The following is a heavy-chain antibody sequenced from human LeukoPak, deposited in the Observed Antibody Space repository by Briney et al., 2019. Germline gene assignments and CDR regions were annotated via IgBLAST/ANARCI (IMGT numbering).Heavy chain of an antibody. CDR2: INWNGGST. CDR3: ARDFPYCSGGSCPSDY. Sequence: PGGSLRLSCAASGFTFSSYAMSWVRQAPGKGLEWVSGINWNGGSTGYADSVKGRFTISRDNAKNSLYLQMNSLRAEDTALYHCARDFPYCSGGSCPSDYWGQGTLVTVSS. J-gene: IGHJ4*02. V-gene: IGHV3-20*01. D-gene: IGHD2-15*01. CDR1: GFTFSSYA.